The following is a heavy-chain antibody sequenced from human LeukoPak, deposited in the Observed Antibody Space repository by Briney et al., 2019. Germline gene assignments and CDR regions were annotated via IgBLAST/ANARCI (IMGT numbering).Heavy chain of an antibody. D-gene: IGHD6-13*01. Sequence: GGSLRLSCAASGFTFSSYEMNWVRQAPGKGLEWVSYISSSGSTIYYADSVKGRFTISRDNAKNSLHLQMNSLRAEDTAVYYCAREGSWYYYWGQGTLVTVSS. CDR2: ISSSGSTI. J-gene: IGHJ4*02. V-gene: IGHV3-48*03. CDR1: GFTFSSYE. CDR3: AREGSWYYY.